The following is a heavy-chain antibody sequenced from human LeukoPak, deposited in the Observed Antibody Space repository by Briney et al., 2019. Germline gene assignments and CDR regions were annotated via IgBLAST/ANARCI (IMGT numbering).Heavy chain of an antibody. CDR2: IIPIFGTA. Sequence: SVKVSCKASGGTFSSYAISWVRQAPGQGLESMGRIIPIFGTANYAQKFQGRVTITTDESTSTAYMELSSLRSEDTAVYYCARSGIAVAGDLDYWGQGTLVTVSS. D-gene: IGHD6-19*01. CDR3: ARSGIAVAGDLDY. V-gene: IGHV1-69*05. CDR1: GGTFSSYA. J-gene: IGHJ4*02.